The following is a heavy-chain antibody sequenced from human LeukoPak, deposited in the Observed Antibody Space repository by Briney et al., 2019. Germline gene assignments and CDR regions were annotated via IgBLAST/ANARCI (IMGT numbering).Heavy chain of an antibody. J-gene: IGHJ3*02. Sequence: SVKVSCKASGGTFSSYAISWVRQAPGQGLEWMGGIIPIFGTANYAQKFQGRVTITADESTSTAYMELSSLRPEDTAVYYCARRLEQQLVREDAFDIWGQGTMVTVSS. CDR2: IIPIFGTA. CDR3: ARRLEQQLVREDAFDI. CDR1: GGTFSSYA. D-gene: IGHD6-13*01. V-gene: IGHV1-69*13.